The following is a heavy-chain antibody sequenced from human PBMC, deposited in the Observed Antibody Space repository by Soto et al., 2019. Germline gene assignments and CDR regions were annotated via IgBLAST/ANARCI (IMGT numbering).Heavy chain of an antibody. V-gene: IGHV5-51*01. J-gene: IGHJ4*02. Sequence: PGESLKISFSGSEYSFANYWIGWVRQMPGKGLEWMGIIYPSDSDTRYSPSFQGQVTISADKSISTAYLQWNSLKASDTAIYFCARGDSSDYSTATPADYWGQGTLVTVSS. D-gene: IGHD3-22*01. CDR2: IYPSDSDT. CDR1: EYSFANYW. CDR3: ARGDSSDYSTATPADY.